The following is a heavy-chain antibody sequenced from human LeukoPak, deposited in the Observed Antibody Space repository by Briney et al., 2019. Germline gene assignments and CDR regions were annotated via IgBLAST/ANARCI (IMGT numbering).Heavy chain of an antibody. Sequence: ASVKVSCKASGYTFTGYHMHWVRQAPGQGLEWMGRINPNSGDTNYAQKFQGRVTMTRDTSISIASMELRRLRSDDTAVYYCARDYCSSTSCLFDYWGQGTLVTVSS. CDR2: INPNSGDT. D-gene: IGHD2-2*01. J-gene: IGHJ4*02. CDR3: ARDYCSSTSCLFDY. CDR1: GYTFTGYH. V-gene: IGHV1-2*06.